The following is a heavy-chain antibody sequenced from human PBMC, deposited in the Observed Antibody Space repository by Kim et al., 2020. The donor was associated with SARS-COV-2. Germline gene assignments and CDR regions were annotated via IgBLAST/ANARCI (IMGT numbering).Heavy chain of an antibody. D-gene: IGHD7-27*01. Sequence: GGSLRLSCAASGFTFDDYTMHWVRQAPGKGLEWVSLISWDGGSTYYADSVKGRFTISRDNSKNSLYLQMNSLRTEDTALYYCAKERWDWGYYYGMDVWGQGTTVTVSS. CDR3: AKERWDWGYYYGMDV. J-gene: IGHJ6*02. CDR2: ISWDGGST. CDR1: GFTFDDYT. V-gene: IGHV3-43*01.